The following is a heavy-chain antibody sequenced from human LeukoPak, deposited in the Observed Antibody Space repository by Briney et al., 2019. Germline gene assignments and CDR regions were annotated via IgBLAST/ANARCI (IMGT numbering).Heavy chain of an antibody. V-gene: IGHV1-2*02. Sequence: GASVKVSCKASGYTFTGYYMHWVRQAPGQGLEWMGWINPNSGGTNYAQKFQGRVTMTRDTSISAAYMELSRLRSDDTAVYYCARDMGVATNQWTADYWGQGTLVTVSS. CDR3: ARDMGVATNQWTADY. D-gene: IGHD5-24*01. CDR2: INPNSGGT. J-gene: IGHJ4*02. CDR1: GYTFTGYY.